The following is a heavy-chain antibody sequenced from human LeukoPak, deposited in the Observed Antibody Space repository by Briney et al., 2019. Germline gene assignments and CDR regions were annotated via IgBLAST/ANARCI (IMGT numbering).Heavy chain of an antibody. CDR3: ARGSSAIFGVVIPLDY. D-gene: IGHD3-3*01. J-gene: IGHJ4*02. CDR1: GGTFSSYA. V-gene: IGHV1-69*05. CDR2: IIPIFGTA. Sequence: SVKVSCKASGGTFSSYAISWVRQAPGQGLEWMGGIIPIFGTANYAQKFQGRVAMTRDMSTSTVYMEVSSLRSEDTAVYYCARGSSAIFGVVIPLDYWGQGTLVTVSS.